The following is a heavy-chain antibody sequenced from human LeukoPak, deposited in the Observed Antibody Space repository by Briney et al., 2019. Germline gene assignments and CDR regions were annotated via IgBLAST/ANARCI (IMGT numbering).Heavy chain of an antibody. CDR2: INSSSSYI. V-gene: IGHV3-21*01. Sequence: GGSLRLSCAASGFTFSSYSMNWVRQAPGKGLEWVSSINSSSSYIYYADSVKGRCTIARDNAKNSLYLQMNSLRAEDTAVYYCARVGVLWFGELLPDDYWGQGTLVTVSS. CDR1: GFTFSSYS. CDR3: ARVGVLWFGELLPDDY. D-gene: IGHD3-10*01. J-gene: IGHJ4*02.